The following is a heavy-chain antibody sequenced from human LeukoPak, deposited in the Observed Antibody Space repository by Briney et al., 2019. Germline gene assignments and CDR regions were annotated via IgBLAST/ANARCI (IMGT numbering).Heavy chain of an antibody. J-gene: IGHJ4*02. D-gene: IGHD6-19*01. CDR1: GFTFSSYS. V-gene: IGHV3-21*01. Sequence: GGSLRLSCAASGFTFSSYSMNWVRQAPGKGLEWVSSISSSSSYIYYADSVKGRFTISRDNAKNSLYLQMNSLRAEDTAVYYCAKGGSGWLFDNWGQGALVTVSS. CDR2: ISSSSSYI. CDR3: AKGGSGWLFDN.